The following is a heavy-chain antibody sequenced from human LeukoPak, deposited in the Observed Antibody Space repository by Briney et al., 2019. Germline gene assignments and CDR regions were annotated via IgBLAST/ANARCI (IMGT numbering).Heavy chain of an antibody. CDR3: ARDRRGGSPTNWFDP. V-gene: IGHV3-11*01. CDR1: GFTFSDYY. CDR2: ISSSATNI. D-gene: IGHD2-15*01. Sequence: RPGGSLRLSCAASGFTFSDYYMSWIRRAPGKGLEWLSYISSSATNIYYADSVKGRFTISRDNARNSLYLQMDSLRAEDTAVYYCARDRRGGSPTNWFDPWGQGTLVTVSS. J-gene: IGHJ5*02.